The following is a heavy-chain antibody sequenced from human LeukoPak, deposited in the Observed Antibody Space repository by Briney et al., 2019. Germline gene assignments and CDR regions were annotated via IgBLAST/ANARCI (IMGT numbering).Heavy chain of an antibody. V-gene: IGHV3-30-3*01. CDR1: GFTFSSYA. J-gene: IGHJ2*01. CDR2: ISYDGSNK. Sequence: QPGGSLRLSCAASGFTFSSYAMHWVRQAPGKGLEWVAVISYDGSNKYYADSVKGRFTISRDNSKITVYLEMNSLRAEDTAVYYCARGRGVYGYWYFDLWGRGTLVTVSS. D-gene: IGHD2-15*01. CDR3: ARGRGVYGYWYFDL.